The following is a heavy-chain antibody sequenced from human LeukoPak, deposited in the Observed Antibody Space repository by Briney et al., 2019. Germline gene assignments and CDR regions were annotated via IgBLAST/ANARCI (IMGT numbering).Heavy chain of an antibody. V-gene: IGHV4-59*01. CDR3: ARHYGSPGYYGMDV. Sequence: KPSQTLSLTCTVAGGSMSSYYWSWIRQPPGKGLEWIGYIYYSGSTNYNPSLKSRVTISVDTSKNQFSLKLSSVTAADTAVYYCARHYGSPGYYGMDVWGQGTTVTVSS. CDR1: GGSMSSYY. CDR2: IYYSGST. D-gene: IGHD3-16*01. J-gene: IGHJ6*02.